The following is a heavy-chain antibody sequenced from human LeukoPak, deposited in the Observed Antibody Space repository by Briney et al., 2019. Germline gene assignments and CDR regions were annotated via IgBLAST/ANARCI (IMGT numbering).Heavy chain of an antibody. V-gene: IGHV3-30*04. D-gene: IGHD3-22*01. CDR2: ISYDGRNK. Sequence: PGGSLRLPCAVSGFTFSTYAMHWVRQAPGKGLEWVAFISYDGRNKYYADSVKGRFTISRDNSKNTLFLQMNSLRAEDTAVYYCAKGYYEIHDAFDIWGQGTMVTVSS. J-gene: IGHJ3*02. CDR3: AKGYYEIHDAFDI. CDR1: GFTFSTYA.